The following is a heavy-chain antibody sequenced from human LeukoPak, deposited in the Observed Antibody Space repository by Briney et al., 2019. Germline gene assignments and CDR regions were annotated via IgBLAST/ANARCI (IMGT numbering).Heavy chain of an antibody. CDR3: ARDARYSSGWYMETPPDY. CDR2: INPKSGDT. J-gene: IGHJ4*02. D-gene: IGHD6-19*01. Sequence: ASVKVSCKASGYIFTGQYMHWVRQAPGQGLEWMGWINPKSGDTKYAQKFRGRVTMTRDTSISTAYVELSRLRSDDTAVYYCARDARYSSGWYMETPPDYWGQGTLVTVSS. V-gene: IGHV1-2*02. CDR1: GYIFTGQY.